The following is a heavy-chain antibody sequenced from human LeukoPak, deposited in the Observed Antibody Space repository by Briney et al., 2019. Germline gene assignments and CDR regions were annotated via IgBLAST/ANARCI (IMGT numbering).Heavy chain of an antibody. CDR1: GDNFTDYY. D-gene: IGHD3-22*01. J-gene: IGHJ5*02. CDR2: INPYSGDT. Sequence: GASVKVSCKTSGDNFTDYYIHWVRQAPGQGLEWMGWINPYSGDTAYGRTLQGRVTMTRDTSISTAYMELSRLRSDDTAVYYCARGLRYYDSSVIPNWFDPWGQGTLVTVSS. V-gene: IGHV1-2*02. CDR3: ARGLRYYDSSVIPNWFDP.